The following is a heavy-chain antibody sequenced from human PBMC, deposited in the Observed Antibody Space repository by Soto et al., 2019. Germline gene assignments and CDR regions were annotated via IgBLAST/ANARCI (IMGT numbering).Heavy chain of an antibody. CDR1: GFTFSSYA. Sequence: LRLSCAASGFTFSSYAVSWVRQAPGKGPEWISSISGSGSTVYYADSVKGRFTISRDNSKNTLYLQMSSLRAEDTAVYYCAKVFYYYDSSGYYYFDYWGQGTLVTVSS. CDR3: AKVFYYYDSSGYYYFDY. CDR2: ISGSGSTV. D-gene: IGHD3-22*01. V-gene: IGHV3-23*01. J-gene: IGHJ4*02.